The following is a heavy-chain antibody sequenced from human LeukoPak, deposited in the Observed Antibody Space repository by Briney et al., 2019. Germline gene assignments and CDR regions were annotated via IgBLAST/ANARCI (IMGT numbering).Heavy chain of an antibody. CDR1: GGSISGYY. V-gene: IGHV4-59*01. CDR3: ASVRIYCSGGSCFTGALDY. Sequence: ASETLSLTCTVSGGSISGYYLTWIRQPPGKGLEWIGYIYSSGSTNYNPSLKSRVTISVDTSKNQFSLKLSSVTAADTAVYYCASVRIYCSGGSCFTGALDYWGQGTLVTVSS. J-gene: IGHJ4*02. CDR2: IYSSGST. D-gene: IGHD2-15*01.